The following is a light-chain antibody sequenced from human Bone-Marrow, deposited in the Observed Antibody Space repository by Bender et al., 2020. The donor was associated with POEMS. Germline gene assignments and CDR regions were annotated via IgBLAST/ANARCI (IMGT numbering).Light chain of an antibody. J-gene: IGLJ1*01. CDR1: SSDVGNYDI. Sequence: QSVLTQPASVPGSPGQSITISCTGTSSDVGNYDIVSWYQQHPGKAPKLMIYEVSKRPSGVPDRFSGSKSGDTASLTVSGLQAEDEADYYCSSYAGSNIGVFGTGTKVTVL. CDR3: SSYAGSNIGV. V-gene: IGLV2-14*02. CDR2: EVS.